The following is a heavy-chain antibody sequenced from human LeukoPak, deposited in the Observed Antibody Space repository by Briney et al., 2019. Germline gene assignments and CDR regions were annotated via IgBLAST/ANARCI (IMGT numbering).Heavy chain of an antibody. D-gene: IGHD1-26*01. J-gene: IGHJ3*02. Sequence: PGGSLRLSCAASGFTFSSYAMHWVRQAPGKGLEWVAVISYDGSNKYYADSVKGRFTISRDNSKNTLYLQMNSLRAEDTAVYYCARDRGVGAPGAFDIWGQGTMVTVSS. CDR1: GFTFSSYA. V-gene: IGHV3-30-3*01. CDR2: ISYDGSNK. CDR3: ARDRGVGAPGAFDI.